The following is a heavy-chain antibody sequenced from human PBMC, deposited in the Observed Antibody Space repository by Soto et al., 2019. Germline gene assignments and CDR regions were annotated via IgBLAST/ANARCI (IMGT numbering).Heavy chain of an antibody. CDR3: ARGFVQRRRDIVVVPAAHGGRRDYYYGMDV. J-gene: IGHJ6*02. V-gene: IGHV4-61*01. Sequence: SETLSLTCTVSGGSVTSGTYYWSWIRQPPGKGLEYIGYIYYSGSTNYNPSLKSRVTISVDTSKNQFSLKLSSVTAADTAVYYCARGFVQRRRDIVVVPAAHGGRRDYYYGMDVWGQGTTVTVSS. CDR1: GGSVTSGTYY. CDR2: IYYSGST. D-gene: IGHD2-2*01.